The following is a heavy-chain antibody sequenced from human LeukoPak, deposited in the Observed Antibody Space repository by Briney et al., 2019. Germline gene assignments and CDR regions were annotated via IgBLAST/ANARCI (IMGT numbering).Heavy chain of an antibody. V-gene: IGHV3-23*01. CDR1: GFTFSSFA. Sequence: GGSLRLSCAASGFTFSSFAMSWVRQTPGQGLEWVSAISRNGGSTYYADSVKGRFTISRDNSKNTLYLQMNSLRAEDTAVYYCARDIERYDDSSGYLDYWGQGTLVTVSS. CDR3: ARDIERYDDSSGYLDY. CDR2: ISRNGGST. J-gene: IGHJ4*02. D-gene: IGHD3-22*01.